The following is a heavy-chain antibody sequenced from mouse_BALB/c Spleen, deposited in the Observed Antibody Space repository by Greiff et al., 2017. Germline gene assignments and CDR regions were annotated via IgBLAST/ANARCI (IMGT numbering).Heavy chain of an antibody. CDR2: IWGDGST. D-gene: IGHD1-2*01. V-gene: IGHV2-6-7*01. Sequence: VQLQQSGPGLVAPSQSLSITCTVSGFSLTGYGVNWVRQPPGKGLEWLGMIWGDGSTDYNSALKSRLSISKDNSKSQVFLKMNSLQTDDTARYYCARAPITTATFDYWGQGTTLTVSS. CDR3: ARAPITTATFDY. CDR1: GFSLTGYG. J-gene: IGHJ2*01.